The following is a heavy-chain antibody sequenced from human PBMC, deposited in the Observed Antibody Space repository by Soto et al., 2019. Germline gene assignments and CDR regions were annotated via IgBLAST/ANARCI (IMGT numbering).Heavy chain of an antibody. Sequence: QIQLVQSGAEVKKPGASVKVSCKASGYTFTSYGISWVRQAPGQGLEWMGWINGYNGNTNYAQKLQGRVTMTTDTSTPTAYMELRSLRSADTAVYYCARVRGYDSSGYSPLWGHGTLVTVSS. J-gene: IGHJ4*01. V-gene: IGHV1-18*01. D-gene: IGHD3-22*01. CDR2: INGYNGNT. CDR1: GYTFTSYG. CDR3: ARVRGYDSSGYSPL.